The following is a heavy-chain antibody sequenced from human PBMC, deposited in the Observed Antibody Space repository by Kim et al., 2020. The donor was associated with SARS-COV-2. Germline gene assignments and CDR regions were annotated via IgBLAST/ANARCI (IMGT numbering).Heavy chain of an antibody. CDR2: ISSSSRYI. CDR3: ARDPHYDIFTGYYFH. J-gene: IGHJ4*02. Sequence: GGSLRLSCAASGFTFSSYSMNWVRQAPGKGLEWVSSISSSSRYIYYADSLKGRFTISRDNAKNSLYLQMHSLIAEDTAVYYCARDPHYDIFTGYYFHWGQGTLVTVSS. D-gene: IGHD3-9*01. CDR1: GFTFSSYS. V-gene: IGHV3-21*01.